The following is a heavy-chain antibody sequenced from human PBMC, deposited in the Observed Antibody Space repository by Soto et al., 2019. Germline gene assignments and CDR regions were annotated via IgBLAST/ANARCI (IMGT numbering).Heavy chain of an antibody. CDR2: IYYSGST. D-gene: IGHD3-3*01. CDR3: AGRTSLTSVEIFSGGLSGYNWVDP. Sequence: SETLSLTCTVSGGSISSYYWSWIRQPPGKGLEWIGYIYYSGSTNYNPSLKSRVTMSMDTSQNQFSLKLSSVTAADTAVYYCAGRTSLTSVEIFSGGLSGYNWVDPWGRGTLVTVSS. V-gene: IGHV4-59*08. J-gene: IGHJ5*01. CDR1: GGSISSYY.